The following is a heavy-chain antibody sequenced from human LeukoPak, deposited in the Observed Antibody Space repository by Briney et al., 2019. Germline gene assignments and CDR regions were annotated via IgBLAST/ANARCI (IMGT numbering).Heavy chain of an antibody. J-gene: IGHJ4*02. CDR3: ARETVRGVIPY. CDR1: GGSFSGYY. V-gene: IGHV4-34*01. D-gene: IGHD3-10*01. CDR2: INHSGST. Sequence: SETLSLTCAVYGGSFSGYYWSWIRQPPGKGLEWIGEINHSGSTNYNPSLKSRVTMSVDTSKNQFSLKLSSVTAADTAVYYCARETVRGVIPYWGQGTLVTVSS.